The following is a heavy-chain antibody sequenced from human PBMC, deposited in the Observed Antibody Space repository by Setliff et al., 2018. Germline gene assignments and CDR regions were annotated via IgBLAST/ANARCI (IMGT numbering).Heavy chain of an antibody. Sequence: SETLSLTCTVPGGSMSSISYYWGWIRQPPGKGLEGIGTIYDSGKTYYNPSLKSRVTISVDTSKKQLSLRVTSVTAADTAVYYCATCRYQVPYNYWGQGTLVTVSS. CDR1: GGSMSSISYY. V-gene: IGHV4-39*01. CDR2: IYDSGKT. CDR3: ATCRYQVPYNY. D-gene: IGHD2-2*01. J-gene: IGHJ4*02.